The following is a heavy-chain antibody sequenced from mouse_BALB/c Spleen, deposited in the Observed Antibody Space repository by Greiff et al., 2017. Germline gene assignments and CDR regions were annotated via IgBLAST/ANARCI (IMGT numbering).Heavy chain of an antibody. CDR3: ARGGAYYRSYWYFDV. V-gene: IGHV1-77*01. CDR1: GYTFTDYV. CDR2: IYPGSGST. J-gene: IGHJ1*01. D-gene: IGHD2-14*01. Sequence: QVQLKQSGPELVKPGASVKMSCKASGYTFTDYVISWVKQRTGQGLEWIGEIYPGSGSTYYNEKFKGKATLTADKSSNTAYMQLSSLTSEDSAVYFCARGGAYYRSYWYFDVWGAGTTVTVSS.